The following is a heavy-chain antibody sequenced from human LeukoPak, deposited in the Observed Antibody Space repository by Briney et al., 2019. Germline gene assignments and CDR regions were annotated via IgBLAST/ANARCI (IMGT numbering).Heavy chain of an antibody. CDR3: AKEGGGWLRPVLDY. J-gene: IGHJ4*02. CDR1: GFTFSTYA. CDR2: ISTSGDRT. D-gene: IGHD6-19*01. V-gene: IGHV3-23*01. Sequence: PGGSLRLSCAASGFTFSTYAMTWVRQAPGKGLEWVSGISTSGDRTYYADSVKGRFTISRDNSKNTLYLQMNSLRAEDTAEYYCAKEGGGWLRPVLDYWGQGTLVTVSS.